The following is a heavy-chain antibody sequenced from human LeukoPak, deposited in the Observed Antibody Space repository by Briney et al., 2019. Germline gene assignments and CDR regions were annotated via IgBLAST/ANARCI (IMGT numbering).Heavy chain of an antibody. CDR3: ATSRYYYDSSGFLVDY. CDR1: GFTFSSYS. V-gene: IGHV3-23*01. D-gene: IGHD3-22*01. CDR2: ISGRGGSGRST. J-gene: IGHJ4*02. Sequence: GGSLRLSCAASGFTFSSYSMNWVRQAPGKGLEWVSAISGRGGSGRSTYYADSVKGRFTISRDDSKNTLYLEMSSLRAEDTAIYYCATSRYYYDSSGFLVDYWGQGTLVTVSS.